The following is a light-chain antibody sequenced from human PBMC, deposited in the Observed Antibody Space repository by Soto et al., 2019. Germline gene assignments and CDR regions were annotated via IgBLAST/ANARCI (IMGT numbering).Light chain of an antibody. CDR2: EVS. V-gene: IGLV2-18*01. CDR1: SSDVGSYNR. CDR3: SLYTSSSTWV. Sequence: QSVLTQPPSVSGSPGQSVTISCTGTSSDVGSYNRVSWYQQPPGTAPKLMIYEVSNRPSGVPDRFSGPKSGNTASLTISGLQAEDEADYYCSLYTSSSTWVFGGGTKLTVL. J-gene: IGLJ3*02.